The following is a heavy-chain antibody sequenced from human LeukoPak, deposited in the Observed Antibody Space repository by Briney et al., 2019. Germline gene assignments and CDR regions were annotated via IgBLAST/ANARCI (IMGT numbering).Heavy chain of an antibody. Sequence: PSETLSLTCTVSGGYISVYYLSWLWQPAGKGLEGIGRIHASGRHNYTPSLKSRVAMSVDTANNQFSLKLRSMTAADTAMFYCTRGTAYGDSPRPFEHWGQGILVTVSP. J-gene: IGHJ4*02. D-gene: IGHD4-17*01. CDR2: IHASGRH. CDR1: GGYISVYY. V-gene: IGHV4-4*07. CDR3: TRGTAYGDSPRPFEH.